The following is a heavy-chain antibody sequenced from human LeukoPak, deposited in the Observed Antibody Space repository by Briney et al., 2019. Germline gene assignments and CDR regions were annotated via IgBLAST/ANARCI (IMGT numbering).Heavy chain of an antibody. D-gene: IGHD3-22*01. CDR2: IYYSGST. V-gene: IGHV4-30-4*01. Sequence: SETLSLTCTVSGGSISSGDYYWSWIRQPPGKGLEWIGYIYYSGSTYYNPSLKSRVTISVDTSKNQFSLKLSSVTAADTAVYYCARGVWSSGSHGGFDYWGQGTLVTVSS. J-gene: IGHJ4*02. CDR1: GGSISSGDYY. CDR3: ARGVWSSGSHGGFDY.